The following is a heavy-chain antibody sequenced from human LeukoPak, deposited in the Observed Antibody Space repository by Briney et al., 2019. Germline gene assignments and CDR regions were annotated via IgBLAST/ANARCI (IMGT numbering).Heavy chain of an antibody. Sequence: GGSLRLSCAASGFTFSSYSMNWVRQAPGKGLEWVSSISSSSSYIYYADSVRGRFTISRDNAKNSLHLQMNSLRAEDTAVYYCARELGNSGLRDDYWGQGTLVTVSS. CDR2: ISSSSSYI. CDR3: ARELGNSGLRDDY. J-gene: IGHJ4*02. CDR1: GFTFSSYS. D-gene: IGHD4-23*01. V-gene: IGHV3-21*01.